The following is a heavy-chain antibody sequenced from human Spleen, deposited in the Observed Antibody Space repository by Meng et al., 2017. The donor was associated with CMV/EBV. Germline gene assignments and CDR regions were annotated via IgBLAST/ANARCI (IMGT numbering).Heavy chain of an antibody. CDR3: ARGVSAAGTGNWFDP. CDR1: GYTFTGYY. J-gene: IGHJ5*02. D-gene: IGHD6-13*01. V-gene: IGHV1-2*02. CDR2: INPSSGGT. Sequence: ASVKVSCKASGYTFTGYYIHWVRQAPGQGLEWMGWINPSSGGTNYAQNFQGRVTMTRDTSISTAYMELSRLRSDDTAVYYCARGVSAAGTGNWFDPWGQGTLVTVSS.